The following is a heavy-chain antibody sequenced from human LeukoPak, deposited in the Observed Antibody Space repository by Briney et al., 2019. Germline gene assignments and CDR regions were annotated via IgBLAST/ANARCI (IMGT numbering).Heavy chain of an antibody. V-gene: IGHV3-74*01. D-gene: IGHD6-13*01. Sequence: GGSLRLSCAASGFTFSSYWMHWVRQAPGKGLVWVSRINSDGSSTSYADSVKGRFTISRDNAKNTLYLQMNSLRAEDTAVYYCARESYSSSWYSPEPLFDDWGQGTLVTVSS. J-gene: IGHJ4*02. CDR1: GFTFSSYW. CDR2: INSDGSST. CDR3: ARESYSSSWYSPEPLFDD.